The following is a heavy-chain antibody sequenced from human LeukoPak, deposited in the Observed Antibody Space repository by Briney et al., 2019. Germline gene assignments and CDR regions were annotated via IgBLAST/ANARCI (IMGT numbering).Heavy chain of an antibody. CDR3: AKGLRLGELSSGFDY. V-gene: IGHV5-51*01. D-gene: IGHD3-16*02. J-gene: IGHJ4*02. Sequence: GESLQISCKCSGSIFTSHWIGWVRPMPGKGLEWMGIIYPADSDTTYSPSIQGQVTFSVDRSIRTAYLQWNSLRAEDTAVYYCAKGLRLGELSSGFDYWGQGTLVTVSS. CDR1: GSIFTSHW. CDR2: IYPADSDT.